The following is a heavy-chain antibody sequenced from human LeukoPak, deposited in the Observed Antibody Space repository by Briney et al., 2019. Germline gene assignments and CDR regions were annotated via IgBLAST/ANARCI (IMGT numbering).Heavy chain of an antibody. V-gene: IGHV3-30-3*01. CDR3: AKGSYGSGRTPPDY. Sequence: GRSLRLSCAASGFTFSSYAMHWVRQAPGKGLEWVAVISYDGSNKYYADSVKGRFTISRDNSKNTLYLQMNSLRAEDTAVYYCAKGSYGSGRTPPDYWGQGTLVTVSS. CDR2: ISYDGSNK. CDR1: GFTFSSYA. D-gene: IGHD3-10*01. J-gene: IGHJ4*02.